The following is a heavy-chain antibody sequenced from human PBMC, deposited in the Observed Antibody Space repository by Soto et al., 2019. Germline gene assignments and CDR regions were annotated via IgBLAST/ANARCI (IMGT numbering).Heavy chain of an antibody. D-gene: IGHD1-1*01. CDR3: PRGRTVSSTGPLLV. CDR2: VSPKSGNT. J-gene: IGHJ1*01. Sequence: QIQLVQSGAEVKKPGASVKVSCKTSGYNFFDYGVSWVRQAPGQGLEWMGWVSPKSGNTDYARKVQGRVTMTTDISTSTAYMELRGLISDDSGVYYCPRGRTVSSTGPLLVWGQGTLVIVSS. CDR1: GYNFFDYG. V-gene: IGHV1-18*01.